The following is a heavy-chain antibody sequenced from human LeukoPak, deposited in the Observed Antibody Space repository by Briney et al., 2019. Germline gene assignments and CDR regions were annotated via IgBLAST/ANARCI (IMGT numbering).Heavy chain of an antibody. V-gene: IGHV3-23*01. CDR3: AKVLVLVSANRYYFDY. CDR1: GLTFSGSA. CDR2: ISGSGNST. D-gene: IGHD2-15*01. J-gene: IGHJ4*02. Sequence: PGGSLRLSCAAPGLTFSGSAMSWVRQAPGKGLEWVSLISGSGNSTYYADSVKGRFTISRDNSKNTLYLQMNSLRAEDTAVYYCAKVLVLVSANRYYFDYWGQGTPVTVSS.